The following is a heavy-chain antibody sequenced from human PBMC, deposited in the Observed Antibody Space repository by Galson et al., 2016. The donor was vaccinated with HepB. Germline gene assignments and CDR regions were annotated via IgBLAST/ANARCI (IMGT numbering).Heavy chain of an antibody. CDR2: IDNSGGAI. CDR3: ATGLTTFEH. D-gene: IGHD4-11*01. CDR1: GFIFTTYA. Sequence: SLRLSCAPSGFIFTTYAMNWVRQAPGKGLEWISYIDNSGGAIYYTDSVRGRFTISRDNAKNSLYLQMNSLRDEDTAVYYCATGLTTFEHWGQGTPVTVSS. V-gene: IGHV3-48*02. J-gene: IGHJ4*02.